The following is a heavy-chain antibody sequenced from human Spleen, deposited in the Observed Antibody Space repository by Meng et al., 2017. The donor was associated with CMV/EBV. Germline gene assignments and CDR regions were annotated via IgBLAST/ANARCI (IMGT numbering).Heavy chain of an antibody. D-gene: IGHD2-2*01. V-gene: IGHV4-34*01. J-gene: IGHJ5*02. Sequence: CAVSGGSFSGYCWSWLRQPPGKGLEWIGEIDHSGSTNYNPSLKGRVTISIDTSKNQISLKLSSATAADTAIYYCAPRQLLYRFWFHPWGQGTLVTVSS. CDR3: APRQLLYRFWFHP. CDR2: IDHSGST. CDR1: GGSFSGYC.